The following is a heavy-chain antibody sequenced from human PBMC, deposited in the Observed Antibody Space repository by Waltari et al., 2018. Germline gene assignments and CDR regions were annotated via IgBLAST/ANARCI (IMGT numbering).Heavy chain of an antibody. Sequence: QVQLVQSGAEVKKPGASVKVSCKASGYTFTSYDINWVRQATGQGLEWMGWMNPNSGNTGYAQKFQGRVTITRNTSISTAYMELSSLRSEDTAVYYCARGIREFLYYYYYYMDVWGKGTTVTVSS. V-gene: IGHV1-8*03. CDR3: ARGIREFLYYYYYYMDV. D-gene: IGHD3-10*01. CDR2: MNPNSGNT. J-gene: IGHJ6*03. CDR1: GYTFTSYD.